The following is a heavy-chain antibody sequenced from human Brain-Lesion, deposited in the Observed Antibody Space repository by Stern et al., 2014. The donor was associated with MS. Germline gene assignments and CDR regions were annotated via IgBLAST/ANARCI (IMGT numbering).Heavy chain of an antibody. V-gene: IGHV4-39*02. D-gene: IGHD2-15*01. CDR3: AGEEDIRYCSGGSCTGNWFDP. Sequence: QVQLQQSGPGLVKPSETLSLTCTVAGGSVSSTSYAWAWIRQPPGKGLEWIGTIYYSGNTYYSPSLKSPPPISRAASKIHFSRQLGFGTAADTAVYYCAGEEDIRYCSGGSCTGNWFDPWGQGTLVTVSS. J-gene: IGHJ5*02. CDR1: GGSVSSTSYA. CDR2: IYYSGNT.